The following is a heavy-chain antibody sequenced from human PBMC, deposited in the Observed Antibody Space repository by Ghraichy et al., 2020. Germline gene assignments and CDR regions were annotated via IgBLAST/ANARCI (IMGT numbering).Heavy chain of an antibody. CDR2: INHSGST. Sequence: SQTLSLTCAVYGGSFSGYYWSWIRQPPGKGLEWIGEINHSGSTNYNPSLKSRVTISVDTSKNQFSLKLSSVTAADTAVYYCARVASKQWLKYGMDVWGQGTTVTVSS. V-gene: IGHV4-34*01. D-gene: IGHD6-19*01. CDR3: ARVASKQWLKYGMDV. CDR1: GGSFSGYY. J-gene: IGHJ6*02.